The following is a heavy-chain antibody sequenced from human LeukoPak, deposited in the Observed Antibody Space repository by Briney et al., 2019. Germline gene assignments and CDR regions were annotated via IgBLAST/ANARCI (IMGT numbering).Heavy chain of an antibody. J-gene: IGHJ4*02. CDR3: AESSIAARPRREFDY. D-gene: IGHD6-6*01. CDR2: INHSGST. V-gene: IGHV4-34*01. CDR1: GGSFSGYY. Sequence: SETLSLTCAVYGGSFSGYYWSWIRQPPGKGLEWIGEINHSGSTNYNPSLKSRVTISVDTSKNQFSLKLSSVTAADTAVYYCAESSIAARPRREFDYWGQGTLVTVSS.